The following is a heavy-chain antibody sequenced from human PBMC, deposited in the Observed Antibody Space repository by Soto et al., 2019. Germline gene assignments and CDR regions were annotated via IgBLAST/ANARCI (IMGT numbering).Heavy chain of an antibody. J-gene: IGHJ4*02. CDR3: VKDAPGSGWLSDY. CDR1: GFTFSSYA. D-gene: IGHD3-22*01. CDR2: VSSSGGTT. Sequence: GGSLRLSCAASGFTFSSYAMSWVRQAPGKGLAWVSTVSSSGGTTYHADSVKGRFTISRDNSKNTLCLQMTSLRAEDAAVYYCVKDAPGSGWLSDYWGQGTLVTVSS. V-gene: IGHV3-23*01.